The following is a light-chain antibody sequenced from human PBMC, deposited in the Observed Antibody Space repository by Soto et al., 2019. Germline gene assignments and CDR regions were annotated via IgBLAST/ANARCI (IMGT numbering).Light chain of an antibody. J-gene: IGLJ1*01. CDR1: SSDVGGYNY. CDR3: SSYTSSSTYV. V-gene: IGLV2-14*01. Sequence: QPVLTQPASVSGSPGQSITISCTGTSSDVGGYNYVSWYQQHPGKAPKLMIYDVNNRPSGVSNRFSGSKSGNTASLTISGLQAEDEADYYCSSYTSSSTYVFGNGTKVTVL. CDR2: DVN.